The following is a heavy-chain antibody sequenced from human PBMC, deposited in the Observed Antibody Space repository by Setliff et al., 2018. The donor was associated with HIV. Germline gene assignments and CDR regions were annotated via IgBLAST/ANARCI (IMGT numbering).Heavy chain of an antibody. CDR2: INHSGST. Sequence: SETLSLTCTVYGGSLDGYYWSWIRQPPGKGLEWIGEINHSGSTNYNPSLKSRVTLSADTSKNQVSLRLRSVTAADTAVYYCARCRVSPTLTRARYMDVWGKGTTVTVSS. J-gene: IGHJ6*03. CDR1: GGSLDGYY. CDR3: ARCRVSPTLTRARYMDV. V-gene: IGHV4-34*01. D-gene: IGHD2-15*01.